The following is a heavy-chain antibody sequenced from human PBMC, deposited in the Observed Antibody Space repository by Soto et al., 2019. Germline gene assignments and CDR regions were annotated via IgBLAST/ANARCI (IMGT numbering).Heavy chain of an antibody. CDR3: ARANLPITLTYPDSFDL. D-gene: IGHD3-22*01. V-gene: IGHV4-30-2*01. Sequence: PSETLSLTCAVSGGSISSGAYSWSWIRQPPGKGLEWVGYIYHSGSTYYNPSLKSRVTISVDRSKNRFSLNLNSVTAADTAVYYCARANLPITLTYPDSFDLCGQGPLVTLSS. CDR2: IYHSGST. J-gene: IGHJ5*02. CDR1: GGSISSGAYS.